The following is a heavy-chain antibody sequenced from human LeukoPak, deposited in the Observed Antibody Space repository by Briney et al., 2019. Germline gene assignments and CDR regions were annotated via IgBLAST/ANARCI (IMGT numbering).Heavy chain of an antibody. CDR3: ARAQYGDTLYVIFADYGDYVPVRYFDY. CDR1: GGSISSSSYY. D-gene: IGHD4-17*01. CDR2: IYYSGST. V-gene: IGHV4-39*07. Sequence: PSETLSLTCTVSGGSISSSSYYWGWIRQPPGKGLEWIGSIYYSGSTYYNPSLKSRVTISVDTSKNQFSLKLSSVTAADTAVYYCARAQYGDTLYVIFADYGDYVPVRYFDYWGQGTLVTVSS. J-gene: IGHJ4*02.